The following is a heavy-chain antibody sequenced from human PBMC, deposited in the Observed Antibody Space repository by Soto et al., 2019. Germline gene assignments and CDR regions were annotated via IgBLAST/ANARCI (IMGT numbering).Heavy chain of an antibody. V-gene: IGHV1-69*13. Sequence: SVKVSCKASGGTFSRYAINWVRQAPGQGLEWMGGIIPMFGTANYAQKFQGRVTITADESTNTGYMELRSLISEDTAVYYCARDGTLYDSSGYYYLYWGQGTLVTVSS. CDR2: IIPMFGTA. J-gene: IGHJ4*02. CDR3: ARDGTLYDSSGYYYLY. CDR1: GGTFSRYA. D-gene: IGHD3-22*01.